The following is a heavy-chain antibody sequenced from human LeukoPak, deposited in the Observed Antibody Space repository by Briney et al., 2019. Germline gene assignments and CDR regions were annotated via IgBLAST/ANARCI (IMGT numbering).Heavy chain of an antibody. J-gene: IGHJ5*02. D-gene: IGHD6-19*01. Sequence: PGGSLRLSCEASGFTFSSYSMNWVRQAPGKGLEWVSSISSSSSYIYYADSVKGRFTISRDNAKNSLYLQMNSLRAEDTAVYYCARAVAGTDWFDPWGQGTLVTVSS. CDR3: ARAVAGTDWFDP. CDR1: GFTFSSYS. V-gene: IGHV3-21*01. CDR2: ISSSSSYI.